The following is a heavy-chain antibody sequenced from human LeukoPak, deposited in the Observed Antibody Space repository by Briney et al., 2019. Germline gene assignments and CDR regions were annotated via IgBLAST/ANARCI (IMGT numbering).Heavy chain of an antibody. CDR1: GGSFSGYY. V-gene: IGHV4-34*01. D-gene: IGHD3-9*01. J-gene: IGHJ3*02. CDR2: INHSGST. Sequence: SETLSLTCAVYGGSFSGYYWSWIRQPPGKGLEGIGEINHSGSTNYNPSLKSRVTISVDTSKNQFSLKLSSVTAADTAVYYCARAALRYFDWSLRFSAFDIWGQGTMVTVSS. CDR3: ARAALRYFDWSLRFSAFDI.